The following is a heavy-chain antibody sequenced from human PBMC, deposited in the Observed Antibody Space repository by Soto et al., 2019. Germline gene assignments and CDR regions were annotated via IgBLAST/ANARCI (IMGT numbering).Heavy chain of an antibody. CDR3: AKALRGGCDY. V-gene: IGHV3-30*18. Sequence: QVQLVESGGGVVQPGRSLRLSCAASGFPFSDYAMHWVRQAPGKGLEWVAVISFDGSNTYYADSVKGRFTVSRDNSKHTLSLQMNSLRSDDTAQYYCAKALRGGCDYWGQGALVTVSS. D-gene: IGHD3-10*01. J-gene: IGHJ4*02. CDR2: ISFDGSNT. CDR1: GFPFSDYA.